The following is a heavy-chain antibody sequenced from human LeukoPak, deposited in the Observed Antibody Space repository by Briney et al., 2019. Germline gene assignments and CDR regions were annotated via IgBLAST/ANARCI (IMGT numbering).Heavy chain of an antibody. CDR3: ATDPTVASSY. CDR1: GFTFTNTW. Sequence: PGGSLRLSCVASGFTFTNTWMTWVRQAPGKGLEWVSSISSSSSYIKYADSVKGRFTISRDNAKNSLYLQMISPRADDTAVYYCATDPTVASSYWGQGTLVTVSS. J-gene: IGHJ4*02. V-gene: IGHV3-21*01. CDR2: ISSSSSYI. D-gene: IGHD4-23*01.